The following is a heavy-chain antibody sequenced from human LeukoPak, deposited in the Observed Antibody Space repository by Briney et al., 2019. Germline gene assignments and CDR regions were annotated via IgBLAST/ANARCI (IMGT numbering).Heavy chain of an antibody. Sequence: SETLSLTCSVSGDSISHNYWAWIRPSPGKGLEWIGYINYSGSTHYNPSLKSRVTISIESSKNQFSLKLSSMTAADTAVYYCARGYRAVPGQYFFDYWGQGTLVTVSS. D-gene: IGHD6-19*01. CDR3: ARGYRAVPGQYFFDY. CDR1: GDSISHNY. CDR2: INYSGST. V-gene: IGHV4-59*01. J-gene: IGHJ4*02.